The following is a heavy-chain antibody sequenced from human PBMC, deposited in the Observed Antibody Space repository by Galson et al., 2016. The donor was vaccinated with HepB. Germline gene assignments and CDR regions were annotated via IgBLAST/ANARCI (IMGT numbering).Heavy chain of an antibody. Sequence: SETLSLTCGIINASLSGSYWVWVRQVPGEGLECLGQISHTGSTKYNPSLQSRVTISLDTTKSQLSLTLTSVTAADTAVYFCAKHSNWNSNYYGLDVWGQGATVIVSS. CDR2: ISHTGST. CDR3: AKHSNWNSNYYGLDV. CDR1: NASLSGSY. D-gene: IGHD1-1*01. J-gene: IGHJ6*02. V-gene: IGHV4-34*01.